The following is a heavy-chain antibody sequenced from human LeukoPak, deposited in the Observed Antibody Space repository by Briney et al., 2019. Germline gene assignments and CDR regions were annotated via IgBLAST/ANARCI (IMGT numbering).Heavy chain of an antibody. Sequence: PGGSLRLSCTASGFAFDEHGMSWVRQVPGKGLEWASGINWSGGSTGYADPLRGRFTISRVNAKNSLYLQMDSLRAEDTALYYCARAPITSPFYFDYWGQGTLVTVSS. CDR1: GFAFDEHG. D-gene: IGHD2-2*01. J-gene: IGHJ4*02. V-gene: IGHV3-20*04. CDR3: ARAPITSPFYFDY. CDR2: INWSGGST.